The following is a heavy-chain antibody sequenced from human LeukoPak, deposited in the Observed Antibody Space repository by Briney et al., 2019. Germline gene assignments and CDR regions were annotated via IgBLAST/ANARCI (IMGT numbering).Heavy chain of an antibody. CDR1: GGTFSSYS. J-gene: IGHJ6*02. V-gene: IGHV1-69*13. CDR3: ARISLGAIWGYYYGMDV. Sequence: EASVKVSCKASGGTFSSYSISWVRQAPGQGLEWMGGIIPIFDTADYAQKFQGRVTITADEFTSTAYMELSSLRSEDTAVFYCARISLGAIWGYYYGMDVWGQGTTVTVSS. D-gene: IGHD3-16*01. CDR2: IIPIFDTA.